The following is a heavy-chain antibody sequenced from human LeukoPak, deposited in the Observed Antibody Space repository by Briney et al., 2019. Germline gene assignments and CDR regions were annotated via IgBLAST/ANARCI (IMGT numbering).Heavy chain of an antibody. Sequence: ASVKVSCKASGYTFTNYDINWVRQATGQGLEWMGWMNPNSGNTGYAQKFQGRVTMTRSTSISTAYMELSSLRFEDTAVYFCTRSVRNGNFDYWGQGPWSPSPQ. CDR2: MNPNSGNT. V-gene: IGHV1-8*01. J-gene: IGHJ4*02. CDR1: GYTFTNYD. D-gene: IGHD2-8*01. CDR3: TRSVRNGNFDY.